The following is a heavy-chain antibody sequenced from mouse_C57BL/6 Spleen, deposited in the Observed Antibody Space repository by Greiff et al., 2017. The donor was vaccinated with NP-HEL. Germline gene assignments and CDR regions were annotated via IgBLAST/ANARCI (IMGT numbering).Heavy chain of an antibody. CDR2: IRSKSNNYAT. V-gene: IGHV10-1*01. Sequence: EVQLQESGGGLVQPKGSLKLSCAASGFSFNTYAMNWVRQAPGKGLEWVARIRSKSNNYATYYADSVKDRFTSSRDDSESMLYLQMNNLKTEDTAMYYCVSHSYDGAMDYWGQGTSVTVSS. CDR1: GFSFNTYA. CDR3: VSHSYDGAMDY. J-gene: IGHJ4*01. D-gene: IGHD2-10*01.